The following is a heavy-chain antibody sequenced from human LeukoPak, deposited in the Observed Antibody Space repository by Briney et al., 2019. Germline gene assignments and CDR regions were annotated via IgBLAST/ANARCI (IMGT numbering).Heavy chain of an antibody. Sequence: GGSLRLSCAASGFNFSPYSMNWVRQAPGKGLEWLSYISDKSDAIYYADSVKGRFTISRDNAKNSLYLHMNSLRDEDTAVYYCTKGTIWLPFDYWGQGTLVTVSS. CDR1: GFNFSPYS. CDR2: ISDKSDAI. CDR3: TKGTIWLPFDY. D-gene: IGHD5-18*01. J-gene: IGHJ4*02. V-gene: IGHV3-48*02.